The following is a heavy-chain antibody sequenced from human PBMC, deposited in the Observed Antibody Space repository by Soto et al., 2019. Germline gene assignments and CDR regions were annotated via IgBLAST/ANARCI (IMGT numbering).Heavy chain of an antibody. CDR2: INHSGST. D-gene: IGHD2-8*02. CDR3: ARDKITGLFDY. J-gene: IGHJ4*02. CDR1: GGSFSGYY. Sequence: SETLSLTCAVYGGSFSGYYWTWIRQPPGTGLEWIGEINHSGSTNYNPSPKSRVTISVDTSKNQFSLKLTSVAAADTAVYYCARDKITGLFDYWGQGTLVTVS. V-gene: IGHV4-34*01.